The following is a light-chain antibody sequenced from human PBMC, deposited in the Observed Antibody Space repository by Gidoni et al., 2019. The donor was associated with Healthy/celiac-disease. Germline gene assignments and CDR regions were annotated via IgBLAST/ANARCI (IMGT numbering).Light chain of an antibody. CDR2: CNS. Sequence: QSVLTQPPSVAGAPGQRVTISCTGSSSNIGAGYDVHWYQQLPGTAPKLLIYCNSNRPSGVPDRFSGSKSGTSASLAITGLQAEDEADYYCQSYDSSLPWVFGGGTKLTVL. V-gene: IGLV1-40*01. CDR3: QSYDSSLPWV. J-gene: IGLJ3*02. CDR1: SSNIGAGYD.